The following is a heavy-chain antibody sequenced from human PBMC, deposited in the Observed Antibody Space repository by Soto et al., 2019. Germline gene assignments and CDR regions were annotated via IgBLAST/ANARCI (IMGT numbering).Heavy chain of an antibody. CDR3: ARGYNSGSYYTGLGNWFDP. CDR1: GYSFTNYG. V-gene: IGHV1-18*01. Sequence: QVQLVQSGAEVKKPGASVKVSCKASGYSFTNYGIAWVRQAPGQGLEWMGWISAYNGYTYYTQKFQGRVTMTTDTATSTAYMELRSLRVDDTAVYYCARGYNSGSYYTGLGNWFDPLGQGTLVTVSS. J-gene: IGHJ5*02. D-gene: IGHD3-10*01. CDR2: ISAYNGYT.